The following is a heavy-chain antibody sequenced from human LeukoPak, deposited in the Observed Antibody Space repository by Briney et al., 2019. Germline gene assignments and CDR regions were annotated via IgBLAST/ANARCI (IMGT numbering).Heavy chain of an antibody. V-gene: IGHV4-34*01. CDR1: GGSFSGYY. D-gene: IGHD1-26*01. J-gene: IGHJ4*02. CDR3: ARGLGGSYYTKAHFDY. CDR2: INHSGST. Sequence: SETLSLTCAVYGGSFSGYYWSWIRQPPGKGLEWIGEINHSGSTNYNPSLKSRVTISVDTSKNQFSLELSSVTAADTAVYYCARGLGGSYYTKAHFDYWGQGTLVTVSS.